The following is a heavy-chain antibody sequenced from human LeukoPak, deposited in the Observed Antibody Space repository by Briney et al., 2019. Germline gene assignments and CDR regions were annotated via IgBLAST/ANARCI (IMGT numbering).Heavy chain of an antibody. V-gene: IGHV6-1*01. CDR2: TYYRSKWYN. CDR3: ARAAYYGSGSYPTDAFDI. D-gene: IGHD3-10*01. Sequence: PSQTLSLTCAISGDSVSSNIAAWNWITQSPSRGLEWLERTYYRSKWYNDYAVSVKSRITINPDTSKNQFSLQLNSVTPEDTAVYYCARAAYYGSGSYPTDAFDIWGQGTMVTVSS. CDR1: GDSVSSNIAA. J-gene: IGHJ3*02.